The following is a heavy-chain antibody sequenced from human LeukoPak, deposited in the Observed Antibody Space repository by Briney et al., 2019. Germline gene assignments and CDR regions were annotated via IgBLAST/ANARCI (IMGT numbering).Heavy chain of an antibody. CDR1: GASVSSGDYH. Sequence: PSETLSLTCTVSGASVSSGDYHWSWVRQAPGKGLEWIGHNQNPSYNPSLKSRVVISIHTSRNQFSLTLSTVTAADTATYFCVTYFVNGGGRGHWGPGALVTVSS. CDR2: HNQNP. CDR3: VTYFVNGGGRGH. D-gene: IGHD3-9*01. V-gene: IGHV4-61*08. J-gene: IGHJ4*02.